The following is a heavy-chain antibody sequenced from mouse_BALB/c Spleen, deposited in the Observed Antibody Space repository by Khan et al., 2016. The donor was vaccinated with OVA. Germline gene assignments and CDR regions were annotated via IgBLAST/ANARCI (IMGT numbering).Heavy chain of an antibody. Sequence: QVQLQQSGAELVRPGTSVKVSCKASGYAFTNYLIEWVKQRPGQGLEWIGVINPGSGGTNYNEKFKGKATLTADKSSSTAYMQLSSLTSDVSAVFVCTGGGFGGFAYWGQGTLVTVSA. J-gene: IGHJ3*01. D-gene: IGHD3-1*01. CDR1: GYAFTNYL. V-gene: IGHV1-54*01. CDR3: TGGGFGGFAY. CDR2: INPGSGGT.